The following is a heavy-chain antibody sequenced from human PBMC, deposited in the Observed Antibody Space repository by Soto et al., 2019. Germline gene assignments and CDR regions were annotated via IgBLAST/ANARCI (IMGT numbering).Heavy chain of an antibody. CDR1: GYSISSGYY. CDR3: ARDDSSDYSQDFDY. Sequence: TSETLSLTCAVSGYSISSGYYWGWIRQPPGKGLEWIGSIYHSGSTYYNPSLKSRVTISVDTSKNQFSLKLSSVTAADTAVYYCARDDSSDYSQDFDYWGQGTLVTVSS. V-gene: IGHV4-38-2*02. J-gene: IGHJ4*02. D-gene: IGHD4-17*01. CDR2: IYHSGST.